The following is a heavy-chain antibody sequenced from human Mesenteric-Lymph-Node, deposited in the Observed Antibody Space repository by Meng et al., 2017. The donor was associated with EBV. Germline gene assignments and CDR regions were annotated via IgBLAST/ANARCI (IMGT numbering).Heavy chain of an antibody. CDR2: MNPNSGDT. J-gene: IGHJ4*02. V-gene: IGHV1-8*01. CDR1: GYSFTRYY. Sequence: QVELVQSGAEVKKPGASVKVSCKASGYSFTRYYMHWVRQATGQGLEWMGWMNPNSGDTGSAQKFQGRVTMTRNTSISTAYMELNSLTSDDTAVYYCSRDSIYDGQDYWGQGTLVTVSS. CDR3: SRDSIYDGQDY. D-gene: IGHD3-3*01.